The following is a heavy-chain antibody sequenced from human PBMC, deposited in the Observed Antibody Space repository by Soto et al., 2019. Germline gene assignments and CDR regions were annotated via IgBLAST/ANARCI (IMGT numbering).Heavy chain of an antibody. J-gene: IGHJ4*02. V-gene: IGHV4-34*01. CDR2: INHSGRT. D-gene: IGHD3-22*01. Sequence: QVQLQQWGAGLLKPSETLSLTCAVYGGSFSGYYLSWIRHPPREGLAWIGEINHSGRTNYNPSLKSRVTISVDTPKNQFSLKLSSVTAADTSVYYCARVGSGVVVTETYYFDYWGQGTLVTVCS. CDR3: ARVGSGVVVTETYYFDY. CDR1: GGSFSGYY.